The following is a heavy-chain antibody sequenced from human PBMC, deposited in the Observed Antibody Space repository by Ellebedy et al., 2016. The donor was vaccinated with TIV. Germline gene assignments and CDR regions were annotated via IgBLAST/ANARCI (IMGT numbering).Heavy chain of an antibody. CDR3: ARSRYPGARSSFDS. CDR1: GFTFSSYW. Sequence: GESLKISCVASGFTFSSYWMSWVRQAPGRGLEWVANLKQDGREEYYVDSVKGRFTISRDNPKNSLYLQMNSLRVEDTALYHSARSRYPGARSSFDSWGQGTLVTVSS. D-gene: IGHD6-6*01. J-gene: IGHJ4*02. CDR2: LKQDGREE. V-gene: IGHV3-7*01.